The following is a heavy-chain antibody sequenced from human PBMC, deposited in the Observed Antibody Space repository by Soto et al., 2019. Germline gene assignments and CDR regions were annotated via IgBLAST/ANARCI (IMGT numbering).Heavy chain of an antibody. CDR3: ARARGNYFDS. J-gene: IGHJ4*02. Sequence: ESLALTCAVSGGSVSLYSWSWMRQPPGKGLEWVGYMDYTGSTNTNPSLTSRVSMSPDTSKNQFSLKLYSVTAADTDVYYCARARGNYFDSWGQGTLVTVYS. CDR2: MDYTGST. D-gene: IGHD1-26*01. CDR1: GGSVSLYS. V-gene: IGHV4-59*02.